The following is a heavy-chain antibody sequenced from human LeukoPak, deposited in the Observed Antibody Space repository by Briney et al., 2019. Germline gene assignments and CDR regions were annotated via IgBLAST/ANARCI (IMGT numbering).Heavy chain of an antibody. CDR1: GXTFSSYE. V-gene: IGHV3-48*03. Sequence: PGGSLRLSCAASGXTFSSYEMNWVRQGPGKGLEWVSYISSSGTTKYYADSVKGRFTLSRDNAKKSLSLQMNSLRAEDTAIYYCARSNRDAFDMWGQGTVVTVSS. D-gene: IGHD2/OR15-2a*01. J-gene: IGHJ3*02. CDR2: ISSSGTTK. CDR3: ARSNRDAFDM.